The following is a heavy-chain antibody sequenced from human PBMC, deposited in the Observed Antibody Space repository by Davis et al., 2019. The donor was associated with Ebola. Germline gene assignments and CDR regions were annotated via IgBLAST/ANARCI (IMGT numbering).Heavy chain of an antibody. CDR3: AKETSASYSYELYYYYYGMDV. J-gene: IGHJ6*02. CDR1: GDSVSSNSAA. V-gene: IGHV6-1*01. D-gene: IGHD5-18*01. Sequence: SQTLSLTCAISGDSVSSNSAAWNWIRQSPSRGLEWLGRTYYRSKWYNDYAVSVKSRITINPDTSKNQFSLQLSSVTAADTAVYYCAKETSASYSYELYYYYYGMDVWGQGTTVTVSS. CDR2: TYYRSKWYN.